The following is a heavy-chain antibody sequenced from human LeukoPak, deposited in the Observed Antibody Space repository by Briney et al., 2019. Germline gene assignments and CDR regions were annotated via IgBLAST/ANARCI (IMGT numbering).Heavy chain of an antibody. CDR1: GFTFDDYA. D-gene: IGHD3-3*01. CDR2: ISWNSGSI. CDR3: AKGRFLEWYDAFDI. V-gene: IGHV3-9*03. Sequence: PGGSLRLSCAASGFTFDDYAMHWVRQAPGKGLEWVSGISWNSGSIGYADSVKGRFTISRDNAKNSLYLQMNSLRAEDMALYYCAKGRFLEWYDAFDIWGQGTMVTVSS. J-gene: IGHJ3*02.